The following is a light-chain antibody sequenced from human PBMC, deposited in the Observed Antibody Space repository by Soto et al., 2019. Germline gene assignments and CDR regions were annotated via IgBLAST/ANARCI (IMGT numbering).Light chain of an antibody. CDR1: SSNIGKNY. CDR3: GTWDSSLSVFV. CDR2: EDN. J-gene: IGLJ1*01. V-gene: IGLV1-51*02. Sequence: QSVLTQPPSVSAAPGQKVTFSCSGSSSNIGKNYVSWYQQVPGTAPKLLIYEDNKRRSGIPVRFSGSKSGTSATLGITGLQTGDEADYYCGTWDSSLSVFVFGTGTKLTVL.